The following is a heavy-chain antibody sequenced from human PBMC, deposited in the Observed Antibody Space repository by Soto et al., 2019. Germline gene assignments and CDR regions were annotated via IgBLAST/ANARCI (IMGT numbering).Heavy chain of an antibody. Sequence: EVQLVESGGGLVQPGRSLRLSCAASGFTFDDYAMHWVRQAPGKGLEWLSGISWNSGSIGYADSVKGRFTISRDNAKNSLYLQMNSLRAEDTALYYCAKGTYGDHLDYWGQGTLVTVSS. CDR2: ISWNSGSI. V-gene: IGHV3-9*01. CDR1: GFTFDDYA. D-gene: IGHD4-17*01. CDR3: AKGTYGDHLDY. J-gene: IGHJ4*02.